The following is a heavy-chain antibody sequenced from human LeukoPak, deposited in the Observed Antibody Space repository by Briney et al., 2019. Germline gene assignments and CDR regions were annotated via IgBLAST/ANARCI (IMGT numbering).Heavy chain of an antibody. CDR2: IYYSGGT. Sequence: SETLSLTCTVSGGSISSYYWSWIRQPPGKGLEWIGYIYYSGGTNYNPSLKSRVTISVDTSKNQFSLKLSSVTAADTAVYYCARVKYYYDSSGYYRIYYFDYWGQGTLVTVSS. D-gene: IGHD3-22*01. CDR3: ARVKYYYDSSGYYRIYYFDY. J-gene: IGHJ4*02. CDR1: GGSISSYY. V-gene: IGHV4-59*01.